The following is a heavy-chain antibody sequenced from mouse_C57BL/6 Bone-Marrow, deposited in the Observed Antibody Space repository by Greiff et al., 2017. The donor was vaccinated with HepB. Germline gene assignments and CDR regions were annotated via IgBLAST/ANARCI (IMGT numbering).Heavy chain of an antibody. Sequence: QVHVKQSGAELVRPGTSVKMSCKASGYTFTNYWIGWAKQRPGHGLEWIGDIYPGGGYTNYNEKFKGKATLTADKSSSTAYMQFSSLTSEDSAIYYCARSVLRDYWGQGTTLTVSS. V-gene: IGHV1-63*01. CDR1: GYTFTNYW. J-gene: IGHJ2*01. CDR2: IYPGGGYT. CDR3: ARSVLRDY. D-gene: IGHD1-1*01.